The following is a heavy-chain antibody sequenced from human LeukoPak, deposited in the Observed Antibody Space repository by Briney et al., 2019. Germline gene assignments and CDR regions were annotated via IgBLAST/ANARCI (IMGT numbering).Heavy chain of an antibody. CDR3: ARDRAGDYGDYVDY. Sequence: GGSLRLSCAGSGFTFSRYSMNWFRQAPGKGLERVSYISSSGSTIYYADSVKGRFTISRDNAKNSLYLQMNSLRAEDTAVYYCARDRAGDYGDYVDYWGQGTLVTVSS. D-gene: IGHD4-17*01. J-gene: IGHJ4*02. CDR1: GFTFSRYS. CDR2: ISSSGSTI. V-gene: IGHV3-48*04.